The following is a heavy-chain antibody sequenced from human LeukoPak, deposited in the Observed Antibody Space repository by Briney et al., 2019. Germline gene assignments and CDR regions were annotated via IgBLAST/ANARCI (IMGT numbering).Heavy chain of an antibody. Sequence: ASVKVSCKASGYILTDYYIHWVRQAPGQGLEWMGWINPNSGDTNYAQKFQGRVTMSVDTSENQFSLKLSSVTAADTAVYYCARVADYGDYVGGDWIDPWGQGTLVTVSS. D-gene: IGHD4-17*01. J-gene: IGHJ5*02. CDR2: INPNSGDT. V-gene: IGHV1-2*02. CDR3: ARVADYGDYVGGDWIDP. CDR1: GYILTDYY.